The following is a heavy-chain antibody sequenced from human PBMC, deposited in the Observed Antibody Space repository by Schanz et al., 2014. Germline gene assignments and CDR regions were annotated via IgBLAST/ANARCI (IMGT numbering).Heavy chain of an antibody. Sequence: VQLVESGGGVVQPGRSRRLSCEASGFTFSSYAMSWVRQAPGKGLEWVSYISNSGTTIYYADSVKGRFTISRDNAKNSLYLQMNSLRVEDTAVYYCAKVAPAATYLDSWGLGTLVTVSS. CDR1: GFTFSSYA. V-gene: IGHV3-48*04. J-gene: IGHJ4*02. CDR2: ISNSGTTI. D-gene: IGHD2-2*01. CDR3: AKVAPAATYLDS.